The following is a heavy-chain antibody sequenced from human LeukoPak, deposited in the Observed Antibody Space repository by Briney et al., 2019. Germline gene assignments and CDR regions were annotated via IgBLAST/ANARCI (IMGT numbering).Heavy chain of an antibody. Sequence: GESLKISCKGSGYSFTNYWIGWVRQMPGKGLEWMGIIYPGDSDTRYSPSFQGQVTISADKSISTAYLQWSSLKASDTAMYYRASHYYYDSSGTQGYIYDAFDIWGQGTMVTVSS. CDR1: GYSFTNYW. J-gene: IGHJ3*02. D-gene: IGHD3-22*01. CDR3: ASHYYYDSSGTQGYIYDAFDI. CDR2: IYPGDSDT. V-gene: IGHV5-51*01.